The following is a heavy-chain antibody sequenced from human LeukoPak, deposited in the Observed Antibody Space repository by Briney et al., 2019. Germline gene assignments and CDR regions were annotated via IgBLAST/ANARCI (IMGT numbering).Heavy chain of an antibody. CDR2: IYYSGST. V-gene: IGHV4-59*01. J-gene: IGHJ5*02. Sequence: SETLSLTCTVSGGSISSYYWSWIRQPPGKGLEWIGYIYYSGSTNYNSSLKSRVTISVDTSKNQFSLKLSSVTAADTAVYYCARSRGSGSYWANWFDPWGQGTLVTVSS. CDR1: GGSISSYY. CDR3: ARSRGSGSYWANWFDP. D-gene: IGHD3-10*01.